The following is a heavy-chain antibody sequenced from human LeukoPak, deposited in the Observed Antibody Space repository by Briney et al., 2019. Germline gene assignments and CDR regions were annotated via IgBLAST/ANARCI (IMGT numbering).Heavy chain of an antibody. CDR3: ARHGGGGAFDI. D-gene: IGHD3-16*01. J-gene: IGHJ3*02. CDR1: GFTFSNYW. CDR2: INTDGIST. V-gene: IGHV3-74*01. Sequence: PGGSLRLSCAASGFTFSNYWRHWVRQAPGKGLVWGSRINTDGISTRYADSVKGRFTISRNNAKNTLYLQMNSLRAEDSAGYYCARHGGGGAFDIWGQGTMVTVSS.